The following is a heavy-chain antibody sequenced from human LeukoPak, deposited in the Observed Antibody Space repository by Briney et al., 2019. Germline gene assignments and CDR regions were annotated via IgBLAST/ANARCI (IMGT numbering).Heavy chain of an antibody. CDR2: IYPGDSDT. CDR3: ARGYGMDV. J-gene: IGHJ6*02. V-gene: IGHV5-51*01. CDR1: GYSFISYW. Sequence: GESLKISCKGSGYSFISYWIGWVRQLPGKGLEWMGIIYPGDSDTRYSPSFQGQVTVSVDKSINTAYLQWSSLKASDTAIYYCARGYGMDVWGQGTTVTVSS.